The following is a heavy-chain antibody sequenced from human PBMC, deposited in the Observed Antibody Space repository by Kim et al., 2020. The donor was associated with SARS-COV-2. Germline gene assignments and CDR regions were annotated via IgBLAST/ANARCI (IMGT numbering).Heavy chain of an antibody. V-gene: IGHV4-34*01. CDR2: INHSGST. CDR3: ARGARGILTGYYTYQYRIYFDY. CDR1: GGSFSGYY. J-gene: IGHJ4*02. Sequence: SETLSLTCAVYGGSFSGYYWSWIRQPPGKGLEWIGEINHSGSTNYNPSLKSRVTISVDTSKNQFSLKLSSVTAADTAVYYCARGARGILTGYYTYQYRIYFDYWGQGTLVTVSS. D-gene: IGHD3-9*01.